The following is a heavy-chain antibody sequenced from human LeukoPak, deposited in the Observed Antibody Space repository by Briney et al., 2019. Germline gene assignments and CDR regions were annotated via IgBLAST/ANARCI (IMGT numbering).Heavy chain of an antibody. CDR2: IRSRAYGGAT. V-gene: IGHV3-49*04. D-gene: IGHD3-3*01. Sequence: GGSLRLSCTASGFTFGDYAMNWVRQAPGKGLEWAGFIRSRAYGGATEYAASVKGRFTISRDDSKSIAYLQMNSLKTEDTAVYYCTTYPVLRFLPPEYWGQGTLVTVSS. J-gene: IGHJ4*02. CDR1: GFTFGDYA. CDR3: TTYPVLRFLPPEY.